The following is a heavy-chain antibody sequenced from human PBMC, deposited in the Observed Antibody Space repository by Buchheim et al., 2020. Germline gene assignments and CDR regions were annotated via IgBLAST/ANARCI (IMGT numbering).Heavy chain of an antibody. CDR1: GYTFTSYY. D-gene: IGHD6-13*01. Sequence: VKKPGASVKVSCKASGYTFTSYYVHWVRQAPGQGLEWMGIINPSGAGTSYSQKFQGRVTMTRDTSTSTVYMELSSLRSEDTAVYYCARDRGAAGGTSPGYWGQGTL. J-gene: IGHJ4*02. CDR3: ARDRGAAGGTSPGY. CDR2: INPSGAGT. V-gene: IGHV1-46*01.